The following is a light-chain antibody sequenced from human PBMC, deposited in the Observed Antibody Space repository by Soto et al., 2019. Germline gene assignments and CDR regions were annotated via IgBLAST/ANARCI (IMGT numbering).Light chain of an antibody. Sequence: DIQMTQSPPILSASVGDRVTISCRASRIIGNWLAWYQQKPGKAPKLLIYGASTLESGVPSRFSGSGSGTEFTLTSSGLQPDDFATYYCQQYNTYAFGQGTHVEI. CDR1: RIIGNW. V-gene: IGKV1-5*03. J-gene: IGKJ2*01. CDR3: QQYNTYA. CDR2: GAS.